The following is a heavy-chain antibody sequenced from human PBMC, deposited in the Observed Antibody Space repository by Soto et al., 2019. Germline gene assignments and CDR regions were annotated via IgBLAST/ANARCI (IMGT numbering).Heavy chain of an antibody. D-gene: IGHD3-16*02. V-gene: IGHV4-59*01. CDR1: GGSIDDYY. Sequence: QVELQQSGPGLVKPSETLSLTCTVFGGSIDDYYWSWIRQSPGKGLEWIGHISDRGSTDYNPSLKSRVTISVDRSKKQFSLKVTSVTAADTAVYYCARDRWTARAHWFDPWGQGTLVTVSS. CDR3: ARDRWTARAHWFDP. J-gene: IGHJ5*02. CDR2: ISDRGST.